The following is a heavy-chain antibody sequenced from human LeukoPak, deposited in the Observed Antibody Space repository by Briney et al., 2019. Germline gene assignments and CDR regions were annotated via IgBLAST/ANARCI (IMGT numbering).Heavy chain of an antibody. D-gene: IGHD1-1*01. J-gene: IGHJ6*03. CDR2: IKSKTDGGTT. CDR3: TTVEPPDYYMDV. Sequence: GGSLRLSCAASGLTFSSYEMNWVRQAPGKGLEWVGRIKSKTDGGTTDYAAPVKGRFTISRDDSKNTLYLQMNSLKTEDTAVYYCTTVEPPDYYMDVWDKGTTVTVSS. V-gene: IGHV3-15*01. CDR1: GLTFSSYE.